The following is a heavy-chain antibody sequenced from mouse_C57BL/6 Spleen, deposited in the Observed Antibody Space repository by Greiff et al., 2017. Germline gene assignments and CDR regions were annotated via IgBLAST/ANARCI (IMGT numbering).Heavy chain of an antibody. CDR1: GYTFTDYN. D-gene: IGHD2-3*01. CDR2: INPNNGGT. V-gene: IGHV1-18*01. Sequence: EVKLMESGPELVKPGASVKIPCKASGYTFTDYNMDWVKQSHGKSLEWIGDINPNNGGTIYNQKFKGKATLTVDKSSSTAYMELRSLTSEDTAVYYCARDRGGYYGDYFDYWGQGTTLTVSS. J-gene: IGHJ2*01. CDR3: ARDRGGYYGDYFDY.